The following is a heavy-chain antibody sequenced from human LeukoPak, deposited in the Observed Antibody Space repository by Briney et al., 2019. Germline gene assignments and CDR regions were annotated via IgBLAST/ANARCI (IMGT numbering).Heavy chain of an antibody. D-gene: IGHD3-10*01. CDR3: TLIQGWGSGSYYRDF. J-gene: IGHJ4*02. CDR2: LKSKSAGETT. Sequence: GGSLSLSCAASGLSISNDWMLWVREAPGGGVEYFARLKSKSAGETTDYAAPVKGRITISRDDSRNTLYLQMNSLKTEDTAVYYCTLIQGWGSGSYYRDFWGQGTLVTVSS. CDR1: GLSISNDW. V-gene: IGHV3-15*01.